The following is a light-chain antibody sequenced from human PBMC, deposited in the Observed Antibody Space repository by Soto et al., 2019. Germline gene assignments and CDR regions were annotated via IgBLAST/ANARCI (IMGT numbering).Light chain of an antibody. CDR1: SFNIGAGYD. Sequence: QSVLTQPPSVSGAPGQRVTISCTGSSFNIGAGYDVHWYQQLPGTAPKLLIYGNSNRPSGVPDRFSGSKSGTSASLAITGLRAGDEAEYYCQSYDSSLSGWVFGGGTKLTVL. J-gene: IGLJ3*02. CDR3: QSYDSSLSGWV. CDR2: GNS. V-gene: IGLV1-40*01.